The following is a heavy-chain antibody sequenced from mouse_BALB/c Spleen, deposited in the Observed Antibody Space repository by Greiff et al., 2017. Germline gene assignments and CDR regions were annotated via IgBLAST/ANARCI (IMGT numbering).Heavy chain of an antibody. J-gene: IGHJ3*01. V-gene: IGHV1-7*01. CDR2: INPSTGYT. D-gene: IGHD2-4*01. CDR1: GYTFTSYW. CDR3: ASSTMITPAWFAY. Sequence: VQLQQSGAELAKPGASVKMSCKASGYTFTSYWMHWVKQRPGQGLEWIGYINPSTGYTEYNQKFKDKATLTADKSSSTAYMQLSSLTSEDSAVYYCASSTMITPAWFAYWGQGTLVTVSA.